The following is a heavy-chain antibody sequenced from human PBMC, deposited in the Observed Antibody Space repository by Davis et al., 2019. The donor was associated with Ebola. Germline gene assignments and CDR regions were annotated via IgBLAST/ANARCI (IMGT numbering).Heavy chain of an antibody. J-gene: IGHJ5*02. Sequence: SETLSLTCTVSGGSVSGYYWSWIRQPPGKGLEWIGEINHSGSTNYNPSLKSRVTISVDTSKNQFSLKLSSVTAADTAVYYCARGYSSWFDPWGQGTLVTVSS. D-gene: IGHD2-15*01. CDR2: INHSGST. CDR1: GGSVSGYY. CDR3: ARGYSSWFDP. V-gene: IGHV4-34*01.